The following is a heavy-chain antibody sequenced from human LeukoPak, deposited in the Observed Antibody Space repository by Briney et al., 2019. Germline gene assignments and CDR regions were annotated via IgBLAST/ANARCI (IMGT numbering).Heavy chain of an antibody. CDR2: ISASGGST. CDR1: GFTFSSYA. V-gene: IGHV3-23*01. D-gene: IGHD3-9*01. Sequence: PGGSLRLSCAASGFTFSSYAMSWVRQAPGKGLEWVSAISASGGSTYYADSVKGRFTISRDNSKNTLYLQMNSLRAEDMAVYYCAKGRNVLRYPYGMDVWGQGTTVTVSS. J-gene: IGHJ6*02. CDR3: AKGRNVLRYPYGMDV.